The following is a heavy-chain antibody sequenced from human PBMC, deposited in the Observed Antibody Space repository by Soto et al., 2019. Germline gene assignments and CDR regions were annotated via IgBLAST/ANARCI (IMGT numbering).Heavy chain of an antibody. Sequence: SETLSLTCTVSGGSISISSFYWGWIRHPARKGLEWIGSIYYSGSTYYNPSLKSRVPISVDTSKNQFSLKLSSVTAAATAVYYCASNLRPITIFSPDPYNWFDPWGQGTLITVSS. J-gene: IGHJ5*02. CDR1: GGSISISSFY. V-gene: IGHV4-39*01. CDR2: IYYSGST. D-gene: IGHD3-9*01. CDR3: ASNLRPITIFSPDPYNWFDP.